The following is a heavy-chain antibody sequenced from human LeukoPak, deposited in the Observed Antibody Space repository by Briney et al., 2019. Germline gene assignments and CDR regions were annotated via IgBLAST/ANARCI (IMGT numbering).Heavy chain of an antibody. V-gene: IGHV1-69*05. D-gene: IGHD2-2*01. Sequence: GASVKVSCKASGGTFSSYAISWVRQAPGQGLEWMGGSIPIFCTANYAQKFHGRVTITTDESTSTAYMELSSLRSEDKAVYYCARGHCSSTSCYHYYSYYMDVWGKGTTVTVSS. CDR1: GGTFSSYA. J-gene: IGHJ6*03. CDR2: SIPIFCTA. CDR3: ARGHCSSTSCYHYYSYYMDV.